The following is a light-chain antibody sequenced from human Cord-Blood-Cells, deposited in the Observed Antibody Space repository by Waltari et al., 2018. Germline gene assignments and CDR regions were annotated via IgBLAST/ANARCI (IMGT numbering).Light chain of an antibody. V-gene: IGKV1-NL1*01. Sequence: DIQMTQSPSSLSASVGDRVTITCRASQGISNSLARYQQKPGKAPKLLLYAASRLESVVPSRFSGSGSGTDYTLTISSLQPEDFATYYCQQYYSTPTFGQGTKVEIK. CDR3: QQYYSTPT. J-gene: IGKJ1*01. CDR1: QGISNS. CDR2: AAS.